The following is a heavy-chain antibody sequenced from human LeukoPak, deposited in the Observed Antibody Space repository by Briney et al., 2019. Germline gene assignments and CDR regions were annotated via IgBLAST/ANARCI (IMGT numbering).Heavy chain of an antibody. D-gene: IGHD3-10*01. CDR1: GGSISSYY. J-gene: IGHJ4*02. V-gene: IGHV4-59*12. Sequence: SETLSLTCTVSGGSISSYYWSWIRQPPGKGLEWIGYIYYSGSTNYNPSLKSRVTISVDTSKNQFSLKLSSVTAADTAVYYCARVLLWFGELQDLDYWGQGTLVTVSS. CDR2: IYYSGST. CDR3: ARVLLWFGELQDLDY.